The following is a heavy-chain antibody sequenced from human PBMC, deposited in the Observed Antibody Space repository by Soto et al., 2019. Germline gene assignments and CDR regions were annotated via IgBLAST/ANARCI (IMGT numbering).Heavy chain of an antibody. CDR3: ARGVSITASGCGPIY. Sequence: ASVKVSCKASGYSFTNYFIQWVRQAPGQGLEWMGVINPTTGSTGYARKFQGGATMTRDTSTSTVYMELSSLSSEDTAVYYCARGVSITASGCGPIYWGPGTLVTVSS. CDR1: GYSFTNYF. D-gene: IGHD3-10*01. CDR2: INPTTGST. J-gene: IGHJ4*02. V-gene: IGHV1-46*03.